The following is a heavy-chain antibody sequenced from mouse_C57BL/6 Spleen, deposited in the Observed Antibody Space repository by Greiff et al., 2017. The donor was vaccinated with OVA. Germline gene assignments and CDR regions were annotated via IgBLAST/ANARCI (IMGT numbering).Heavy chain of an antibody. CDR3: ARSGTSWYFDV. Sequence: QVQLQQPGAELVRPGTSVKLSCKASGYTFTSYWMHWVKQRPGQGLEWIGVIDPSDSYTNYNQKFKGKATLTVDTSSSTAYMQLSSLTSEDSAVYYCARSGTSWYFDVWGTGTTVTVSS. V-gene: IGHV1-59*01. D-gene: IGHD4-1*01. CDR1: GYTFTSYW. J-gene: IGHJ1*03. CDR2: IDPSDSYT.